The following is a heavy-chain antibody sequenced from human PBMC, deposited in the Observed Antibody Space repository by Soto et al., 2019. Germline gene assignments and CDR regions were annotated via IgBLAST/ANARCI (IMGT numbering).Heavy chain of an antibody. CDR2: IYYTGST. J-gene: IGHJ4*02. CDR1: GGSISSSDYW. CDR3: ARQIGRGSWSLDH. Sequence: QLQLQESGPGLVKPAETLSLTCTVSGGSISSSDYWWGWIRQPPGKGLEWIGSIYYTGSTYYNPSPKRRVIISVDTSKNQFSLGLSSVTAADPAVYYCARQIGRGSWSLDHWGQGTLVTVSS. D-gene: IGHD6-13*01. V-gene: IGHV4-39*01.